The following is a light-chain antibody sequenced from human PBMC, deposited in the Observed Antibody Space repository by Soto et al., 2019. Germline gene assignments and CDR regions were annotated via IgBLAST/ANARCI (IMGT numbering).Light chain of an antibody. CDR3: GTWDSSLRGV. CDR1: SSNIGNND. V-gene: IGLV1-51*01. CDR2: DNY. Sequence: QSVLMQPPSVSAAPGQKVTISCSGSSSNIGNNDVSWYQQFPGTAPKLLIYDNYKRPSGIPDRFSGSKSGTSATLGISGLQTWDEADYYCGTWDSSLRGVFGGGTKLTVL. J-gene: IGLJ2*01.